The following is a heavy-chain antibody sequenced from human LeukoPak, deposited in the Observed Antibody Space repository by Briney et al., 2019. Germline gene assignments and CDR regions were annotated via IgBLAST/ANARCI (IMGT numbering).Heavy chain of an antibody. D-gene: IGHD3-22*01. Sequence: PSETLSLTCTVSGGSISSGGYYWSWIRQHPGKGLEWIGYIYYSGSTNYNPSLKSRVTISVDTSKNQFSLKLSSVTAADTAVYYCARLLVPKYYYDSSGYYYGGSPYWYFDLWGRGTLVTVSS. J-gene: IGHJ2*01. V-gene: IGHV4-61*08. CDR2: IYYSGST. CDR1: GGSISSGGYY. CDR3: ARLLVPKYYYDSSGYYYGGSPYWYFDL.